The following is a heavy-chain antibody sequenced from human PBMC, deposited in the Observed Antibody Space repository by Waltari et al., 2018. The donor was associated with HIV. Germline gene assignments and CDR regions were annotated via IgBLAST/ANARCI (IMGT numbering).Heavy chain of an antibody. CDR2: INRNENT. Sequence: QVHLQQSGAALLKPSATLPLPRAVYGWYFSVYYWSWIRQSPGKGMEWIGEINRNENTNYNPSLKSRITISLDTYKNQFSLKLTSVTAADTAVYYCARDPGTSGWYRGWFDPWGQGTLVIVSS. J-gene: IGHJ5*02. CDR3: ARDPGTSGWYRGWFDP. V-gene: IGHV4-34*01. D-gene: IGHD6-19*01. CDR1: GWYFSVYY.